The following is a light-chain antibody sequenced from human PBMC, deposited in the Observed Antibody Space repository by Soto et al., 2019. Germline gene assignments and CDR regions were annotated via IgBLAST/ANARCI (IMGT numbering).Light chain of an antibody. CDR2: GAS. Sequence: EIVLTQSPGTLSLSPGERATLSCRASQCVSSYLAWYQQKRGQAPRLLISGASSRATGIPDRFSGSGSGTDYTLTISRLEPEDFAVYYCQQYGSSPGTFGGGTKVEIK. CDR3: QQYGSSPGT. CDR1: QCVSSY. V-gene: IGKV3-20*01. J-gene: IGKJ4*01.